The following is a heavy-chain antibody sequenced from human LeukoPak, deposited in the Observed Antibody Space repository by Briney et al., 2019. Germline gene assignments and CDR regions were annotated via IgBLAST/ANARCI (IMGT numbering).Heavy chain of an antibody. Sequence: SETLSLTCAVYGGSFSGYYWSWIRQPPGKGLEWIGEINHSGSTNYNPSLKSRVTISVDTSKNQFSLKPSSVTAADTAVYYCASHAIAAVAWGQGTLVTVSS. CDR2: INHSGST. CDR3: ASHAIAAVA. CDR1: GGSFSGYY. D-gene: IGHD6-13*01. V-gene: IGHV4-34*01. J-gene: IGHJ4*02.